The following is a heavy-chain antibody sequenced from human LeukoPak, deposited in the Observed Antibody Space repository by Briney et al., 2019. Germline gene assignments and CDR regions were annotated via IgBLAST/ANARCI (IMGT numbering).Heavy chain of an antibody. V-gene: IGHV4-31*03. D-gene: IGHD2-15*01. J-gene: IGHJ2*01. Sequence: SETLSLTCTVSGGSISSGGYYWSWIRQHPGKGLEWIGYIYYSGSTYYNPSLKSRVTISVDTSKNQFSLKLSSVTAADTAVYYCARGSSNCSGGSCYSDYWYFDLWGRGTLVTVSS. CDR3: ARGSSNCSGGSCYSDYWYFDL. CDR1: GGSISSGGYY. CDR2: IYYSGST.